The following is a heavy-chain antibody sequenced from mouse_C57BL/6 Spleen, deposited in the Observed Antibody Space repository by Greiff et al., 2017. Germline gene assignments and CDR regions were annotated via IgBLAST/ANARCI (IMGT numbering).Heavy chain of an antibody. V-gene: IGHV5-6*01. CDR1: GFTFSSYG. CDR3: ARHEDGYYFDY. D-gene: IGHD2-3*01. Sequence: EVQVVESGGDLVKPGGSLKLSCAASGFTFSSYGMSWVRQTPDKRLEWVATISSGGSYTYYPDSVKGRFTISRDNAENTLYLQMSSLKSEDTAMYYCARHEDGYYFDYWGQGTTLTVSS. CDR2: ISSGGSYT. J-gene: IGHJ2*01.